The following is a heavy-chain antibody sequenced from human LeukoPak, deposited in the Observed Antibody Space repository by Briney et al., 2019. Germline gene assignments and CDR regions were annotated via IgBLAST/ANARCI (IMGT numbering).Heavy chain of an antibody. Sequence: QPGGSLRLSCAASGFTFSSYAMHWVRQAPGKGLEWVAVISYDGSNKYYADSVKGRFTISRDNSKNTLYLQMNSLRAEDTAVYYCASDTAMVIPPGYWGQGTLVTVSS. J-gene: IGHJ4*02. D-gene: IGHD5-18*01. CDR2: ISYDGSNK. CDR1: GFTFSSYA. CDR3: ASDTAMVIPPGY. V-gene: IGHV3-30-3*01.